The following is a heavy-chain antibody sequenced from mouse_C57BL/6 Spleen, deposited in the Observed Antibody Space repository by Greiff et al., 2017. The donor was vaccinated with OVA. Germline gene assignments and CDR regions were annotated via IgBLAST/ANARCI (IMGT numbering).Heavy chain of an antibody. CDR2: ISSGSSTI. D-gene: IGHD2-3*01. Sequence: EVKVVESGGGLVKPGGSLKLSCAASGFTFSDYGMHWVRQAPEKGLEWVAYISSGSSTIYYADTVKGRFTISRDNAKNTLFLQMTSLRSEDTAMYYCARDDGYYVQFAYWGQGTLVTVSA. CDR1: GFTFSDYG. J-gene: IGHJ3*01. CDR3: ARDDGYYVQFAY. V-gene: IGHV5-17*01.